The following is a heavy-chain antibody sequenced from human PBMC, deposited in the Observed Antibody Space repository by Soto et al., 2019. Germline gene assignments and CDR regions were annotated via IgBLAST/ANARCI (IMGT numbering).Heavy chain of an antibody. CDR2: INSDGQIK. J-gene: IGHJ4*02. V-gene: IGHV3-74*01. CDR1: GFTISSHW. CDR3: SRQFVGGYDTETLDY. Sequence: EVQLVESGGGLVQQGGSLRLSCAASGFTISSHWMHWVRQVPGKGLVWVSRINSDGQIKNYADSVKGRFTISRDNARNTLYLQMKNLRDEDTALYYCSRQFVGGYDTETLDYWGQGALVTVSS. D-gene: IGHD5-12*01.